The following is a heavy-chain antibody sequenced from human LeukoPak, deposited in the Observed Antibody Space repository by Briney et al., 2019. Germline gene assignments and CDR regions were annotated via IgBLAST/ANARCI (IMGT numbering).Heavy chain of an antibody. CDR2: IRYDGSNK. D-gene: IGHD5-18*01. CDR3: AKGGYSYGYFDY. Sequence: GSLRLSCAASGFTFSSYGMHWVRQAPGKGLEWVAFIRYDGSNKYYADSVKGRFTISRDNSKNTLYLQMNSLRAEDTAVYYCAKGGYSYGYFDYWGQGTLVTVSS. J-gene: IGHJ4*02. V-gene: IGHV3-30*02. CDR1: GFTFSSYG.